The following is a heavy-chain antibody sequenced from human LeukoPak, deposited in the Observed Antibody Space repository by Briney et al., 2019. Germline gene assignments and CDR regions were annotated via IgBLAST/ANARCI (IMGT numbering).Heavy chain of an antibody. CDR2: INPNSGGT. V-gene: IGHV1-2*02. CDR3: ARIGYSSSWYEAGDY. J-gene: IGHJ4*02. Sequence: ASVKVSCKASGYTFTGYYMHWVRQAPGQGLEWMGWINPNSGGTNYAQKFQGRVTMTRDTSISTAYMELSRPRSDDTAVYYCARIGYSSSWYEAGDYWGQGTLVTVSS. CDR1: GYTFTGYY. D-gene: IGHD6-13*01.